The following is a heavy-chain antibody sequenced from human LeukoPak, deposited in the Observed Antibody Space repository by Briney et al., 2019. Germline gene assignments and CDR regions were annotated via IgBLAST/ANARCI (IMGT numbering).Heavy chain of an antibody. CDR3: ARARGMVRGVIMVEQGY. CDR2: MNPNSGNT. J-gene: IGHJ4*02. CDR1: GYTFTSYD. Sequence: GASVKVSCKASGYTFTSYDINWVRQATGQGLEWMGWMNPNSGNTGYAHKFQGRVTMPRNTSISTAYMELSSLRSEGTAVYYCARARGMVRGVIMVEQGYWGQGTLVTVSS. D-gene: IGHD3-10*01. V-gene: IGHV1-8*01.